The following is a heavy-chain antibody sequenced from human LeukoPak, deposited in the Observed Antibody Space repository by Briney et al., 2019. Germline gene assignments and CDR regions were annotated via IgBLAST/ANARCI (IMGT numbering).Heavy chain of an antibody. CDR3: ARDIPVGSSWYFDY. J-gene: IGHJ4*02. CDR1: GGSISSSSYY. D-gene: IGHD6-13*01. CDR2: IYYSGST. V-gene: IGHV4-39*02. Sequence: SETLSLTCTVSGGSISSSSYYWGWIRQPPGKGLEWIGSIYYSGSTYYNPSLKSRVTISVDTSKSQFSLKLSSVTAADTAVYYCARDIPVGSSWYFDYWGQGTLVTVSS.